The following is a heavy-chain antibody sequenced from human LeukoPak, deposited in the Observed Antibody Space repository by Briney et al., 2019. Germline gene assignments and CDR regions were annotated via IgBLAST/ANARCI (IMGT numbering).Heavy chain of an antibody. CDR2: INPSGGST. D-gene: IGHD6-19*01. Sequence: ASVKVSCKASGYTFTSYYMHWVRQAPGQGLAWMGIINPSGGSTSYAQKFQGRVTMTRDMSTSTVYMELSSLRSEDTAVYYCARESGRGWYSNQRGSWFDPWGQGTLVTVSS. CDR3: ARESGRGWYSNQRGSWFDP. V-gene: IGHV1-46*01. J-gene: IGHJ5*02. CDR1: GYTFTSYY.